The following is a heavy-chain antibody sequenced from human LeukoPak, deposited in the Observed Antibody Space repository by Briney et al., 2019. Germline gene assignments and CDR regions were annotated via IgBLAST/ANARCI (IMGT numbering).Heavy chain of an antibody. CDR3: ARHSGDYSTYEVDY. CDR1: GYSFTSYW. D-gene: IGHD4-4*01. V-gene: IGHV5-51*01. J-gene: IGHJ4*02. Sequence: GESLKISCKGSGYSFTSYWIGWVRQMPGKGLEWMGIIYPVDSDTRYSPSFQGQVTISADKSSSTPYMQWSSLKASDTAMYYCARHSGDYSTYEVDYSGQGTLVTVSS. CDR2: IYPVDSDT.